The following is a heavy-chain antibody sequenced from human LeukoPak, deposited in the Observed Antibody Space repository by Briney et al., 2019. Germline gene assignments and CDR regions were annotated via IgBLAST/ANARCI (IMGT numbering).Heavy chain of an antibody. CDR2: ISSNGGST. CDR1: GFTFSSYA. CDR3: VKGGAYCSGGSCYGNFDY. D-gene: IGHD2-15*01. J-gene: IGHJ4*02. V-gene: IGHV3-64D*06. Sequence: PGGFLRLSCSASGFTFSSYAMHWVRQAPGKGLEYVSAISSNGGSTYYADSVKGRFTISRDNSKNTLYLQMSSLRAEDTAVYYCVKGGAYCSGGSCYGNFDYWGQGTLVTVSS.